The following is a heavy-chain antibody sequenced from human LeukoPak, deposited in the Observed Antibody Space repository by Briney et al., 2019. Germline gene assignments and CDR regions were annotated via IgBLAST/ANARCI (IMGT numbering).Heavy chain of an antibody. CDR3: ARTYSDTAMVIPSTPYYYYGMDV. Sequence: SVKVSCKASGGTFSSYAFSWVRQAPGQGLEWMGGIIPIFGTANYAQKFQGRVTITADESTSTAYMELSSLRSDDTAVYYCARTYSDTAMVIPSTPYYYYGMDVWGQGTTVTVSS. V-gene: IGHV1-69*13. J-gene: IGHJ6*02. CDR1: GGTFSSYA. CDR2: IIPIFGTA. D-gene: IGHD5-18*01.